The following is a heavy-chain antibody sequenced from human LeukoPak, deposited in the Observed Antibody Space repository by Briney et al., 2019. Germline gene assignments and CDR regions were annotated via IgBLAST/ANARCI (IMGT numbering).Heavy chain of an antibody. D-gene: IGHD4-17*01. CDR2: INPSGGST. CDR1: GYTFNSYY. J-gene: IGHJ4*02. CDR3: ARDSGNDFGAN. Sequence: GASVKVSCKASGYTFNSYYMHWVRQAPGQGLEWMGIINPSGGSTSYAQKFQGRVTMTRDTSTSTVYMELSSLRSEDTAVYYCARDSGNDFGANWGQGTLVTVSS. V-gene: IGHV1-46*02.